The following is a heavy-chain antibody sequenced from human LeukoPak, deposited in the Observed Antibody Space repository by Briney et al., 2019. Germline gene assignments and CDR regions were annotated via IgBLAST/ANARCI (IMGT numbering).Heavy chain of an antibody. CDR1: GDSISTYY. D-gene: IGHD5-12*01. V-gene: IGHV4-59*01. J-gene: IGHJ4*02. CDR2: MYYSGST. CDR3: ARGVAGYGPYDY. Sequence: PPETLSLTCTVSGDSISTYYWSWIRQPPGKGLEWIGYMYYSGSTNYNPSLKSRVTISLDTPKNQFSLGLNSVTAADTAVYYCARGVAGYGPYDYGGQGTWATVSS.